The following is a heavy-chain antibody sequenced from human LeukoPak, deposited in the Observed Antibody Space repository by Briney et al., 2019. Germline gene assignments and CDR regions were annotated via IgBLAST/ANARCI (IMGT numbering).Heavy chain of an antibody. Sequence: SETLSLTCTVSGASVSGSAYYWGWIRQPPGKGPEWIGNIYYSGSTYYNESLESRVTISIDTSKNQFFLKLNSVTAADTAMYYCAKSGGYGLIDYWGQGTLVTVSS. CDR2: IYYSGST. J-gene: IGHJ4*02. D-gene: IGHD1-26*01. V-gene: IGHV4-39*01. CDR1: GASVSGSAYY. CDR3: AKSGGYGLIDY.